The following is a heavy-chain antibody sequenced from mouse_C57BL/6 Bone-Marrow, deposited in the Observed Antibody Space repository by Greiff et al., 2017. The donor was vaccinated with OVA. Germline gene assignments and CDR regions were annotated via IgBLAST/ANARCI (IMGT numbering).Heavy chain of an antibody. D-gene: IGHD2-5*01. Sequence: QVQLQQSGAELVKPGASVKLSCKASGYTFTEYTIHWVKQRSGQGLEWIGWFYPGSGSIKYNEKFKDKATLTADKSSSTVYMELSRLTSEDSAVYCCARHEAYYSNRGWYFDVWGTGTTVTVSS. CDR3: ARHEAYYSNRGWYFDV. CDR1: GYTFTEYT. CDR2: FYPGSGSI. J-gene: IGHJ1*03. V-gene: IGHV1-62-2*01.